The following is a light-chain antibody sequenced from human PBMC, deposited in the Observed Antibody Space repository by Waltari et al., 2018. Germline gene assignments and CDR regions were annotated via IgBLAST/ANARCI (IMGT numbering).Light chain of an antibody. CDR3: QSYNVAPYS. CDR2: GAS. CDR1: RAISTF. V-gene: IGKV1-27*01. J-gene: IGKJ2*03. Sequence: DIQMTQSPPSLSAAVGDRVTITCRASRAISTFLAWYQQKPGKVPEILIYGASTLQSWVPSRFSGSGSGTDFSLTISSLQPEDVATYYCQSYNVAPYSFGPGTKLEI.